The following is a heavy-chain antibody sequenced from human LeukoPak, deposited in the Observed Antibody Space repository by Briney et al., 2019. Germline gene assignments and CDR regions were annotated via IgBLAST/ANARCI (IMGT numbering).Heavy chain of an antibody. Sequence: GESLQISCKGSGYRFTDYWIGWVRQLPGKGLEWVGIIHPRDSDTIYSPSFQGQVTISADKSISTAYLQWSSPKATDTAMYYCARYSCSGGTCYPPPDWGQGTLVTVSS. CDR1: GYRFTDYW. CDR3: ARYSCSGGTCYPPPD. D-gene: IGHD2-15*01. CDR2: IHPRDSDT. J-gene: IGHJ4*02. V-gene: IGHV5-51*01.